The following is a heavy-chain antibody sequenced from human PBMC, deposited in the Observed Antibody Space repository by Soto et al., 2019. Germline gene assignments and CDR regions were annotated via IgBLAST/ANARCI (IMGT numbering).Heavy chain of an antibody. D-gene: IGHD6-6*01. J-gene: IGHJ4*02. CDR1: GFSLSTSGVS. Sequence: QITLKESGPTLVKPTQTLTLTCTVSGFSLSTSGVSVGWIRQPPGKALEWLALIYWDDDTRYSPSLKSRLTITKDTSKNQVVLTMTNVEPVDTATYYCAHRKLRGSSPSWYYFDYWGQGTLVTVSS. CDR3: AHRKLRGSSPSWYYFDY. CDR2: IYWDDDT. V-gene: IGHV2-5*02.